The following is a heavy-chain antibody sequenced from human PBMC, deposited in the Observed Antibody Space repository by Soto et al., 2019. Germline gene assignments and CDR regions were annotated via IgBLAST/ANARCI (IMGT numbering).Heavy chain of an antibody. CDR1: GFTFDDYA. CDR2: ISWNSGSI. V-gene: IGHV3-9*01. CDR3: AILRNAGDYSYGMDV. J-gene: IGHJ6*02. Sequence: GGSLRLSCAASGFTFDDYAMHWVRQAPGKGLEWVSGISWNSGSIGYADSVKGRFTISRDNAKNSLYLQMNSLRAEDTALYYCAILRNAGDYSYGMDVWGQGTTVTVSS.